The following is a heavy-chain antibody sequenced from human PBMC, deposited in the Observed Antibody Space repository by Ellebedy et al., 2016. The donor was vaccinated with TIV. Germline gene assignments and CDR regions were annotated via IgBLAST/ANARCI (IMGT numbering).Heavy chain of an antibody. V-gene: IGHV1-69*13. CDR3: ARDSTVFEYYGMDV. D-gene: IGHD4-11*01. CDR2: IVPIFGTA. CDR1: GGTFSSYA. J-gene: IGHJ6*02. Sequence: SVKVSXXASGGTFSSYAISWVRQAPGQGLEWMGGIVPIFGTANYAQKFQGRVTITADGSTSTAYMELSSLRSEDTAVYYCARDSTVFEYYGMDVWGQGTTVTVSS.